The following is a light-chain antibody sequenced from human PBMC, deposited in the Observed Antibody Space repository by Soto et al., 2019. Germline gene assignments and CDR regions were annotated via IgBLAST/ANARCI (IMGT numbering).Light chain of an antibody. CDR2: RNN. CDR3: AAWDDSVGGPA. J-gene: IGLJ2*01. Sequence: QSVLTQPPSGSGAPGQRVTISCSGSSSNIGSKYVYWYQQLPGTAPKLLMYRNNHRPSGVPDRFSGSKSGTSASLAISGLRSEDEADYYCAAWDDSVGGPAFGGGTKLTVL. V-gene: IGLV1-47*01. CDR1: SSNIGSKY.